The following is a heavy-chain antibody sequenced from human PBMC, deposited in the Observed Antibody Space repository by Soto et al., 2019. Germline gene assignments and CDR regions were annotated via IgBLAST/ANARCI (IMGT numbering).Heavy chain of an antibody. Sequence: QLQLQESGPGLVKPSETLSLTCTVSGGSISSSSYYLGWIRQPPGKGLEWIGSIYYSGTTYYNPSIKSRVTIYVDTSKNQCSLKLSSVTAADTAVYYCARHSSGWYFGDYGMDVWGQGTTVTVSS. V-gene: IGHV4-39*01. CDR1: GGSISSSSYY. CDR3: ARHSSGWYFGDYGMDV. D-gene: IGHD6-19*01. CDR2: IYYSGTT. J-gene: IGHJ6*02.